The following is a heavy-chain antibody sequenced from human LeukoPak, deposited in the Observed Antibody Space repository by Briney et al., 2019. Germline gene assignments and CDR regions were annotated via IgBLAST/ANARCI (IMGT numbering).Heavy chain of an antibody. J-gene: IGHJ4*02. D-gene: IGHD3-22*01. V-gene: IGHV1-18*01. Sequence: GASVKVSCKASGYTFTSYGISWVRQAPGQGLEWMGWISAYNGNTNYAQKLQGRVTITRDTSASTAYMELSSLRSEDTAVYYCARDYYDSSVLPSDYWGQGTLVTVSS. CDR1: GYTFTSYG. CDR2: ISAYNGNT. CDR3: ARDYYDSSVLPSDY.